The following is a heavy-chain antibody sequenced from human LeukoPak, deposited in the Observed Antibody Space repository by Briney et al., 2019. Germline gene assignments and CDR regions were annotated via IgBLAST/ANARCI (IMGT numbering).Heavy chain of an antibody. V-gene: IGHV3-21*01. CDR1: GVTFSSYS. Sequence: GGSLRLSCAASGVTFSSYSMNWVRQAPGKGLEWVSSIGSSRSNIYYADSVKGRFIISRDNAKNSLYLQMTSLRVEDTAVYYCARDLCSSCGWFDPWGQGTLVTVSS. J-gene: IGHJ5*02. CDR2: IGSSRSNI. D-gene: IGHD2-2*01. CDR3: ARDLCSSCGWFDP.